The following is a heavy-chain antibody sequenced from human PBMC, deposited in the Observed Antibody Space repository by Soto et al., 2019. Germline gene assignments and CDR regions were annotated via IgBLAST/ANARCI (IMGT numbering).Heavy chain of an antibody. CDR2: ISASGGSP. CDR1: GFTFSNYA. J-gene: IGHJ5*02. CDR3: AKDWVVTSNWFDP. D-gene: IGHD2-15*01. V-gene: IGHV3-23*01. Sequence: EVQLLESGGGSVQPGDSLRLSCATSGFTFSNYAMSWVRQAPGKGLEWVSGISASGGSPYYADSVKGRFTISRDDSRNTLYLQMNSLTVEDTAVYYCAKDWVVTSNWFDPWGQGTLVTVSS.